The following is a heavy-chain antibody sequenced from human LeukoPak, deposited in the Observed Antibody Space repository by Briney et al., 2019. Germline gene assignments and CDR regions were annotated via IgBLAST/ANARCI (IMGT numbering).Heavy chain of an antibody. J-gene: IGHJ6*02. D-gene: IGHD6-19*01. CDR3: AKARHDSSSGWYASGGMDV. CDR2: ISGSGGST. V-gene: IGHV3-23*01. Sequence: TGGSLRLSCAASGFTFSSYTMSWVRQAPGKGLEWVSAISGSGGSTYYADSVKGRFTISRDNSKNTLYLQMNSLRAEDTAVYYCAKARHDSSSGWYASGGMDVWGQGTTVTVSS. CDR1: GFTFSSYT.